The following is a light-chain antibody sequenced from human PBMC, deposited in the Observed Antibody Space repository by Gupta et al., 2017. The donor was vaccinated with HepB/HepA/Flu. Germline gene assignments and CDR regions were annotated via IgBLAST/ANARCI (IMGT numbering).Light chain of an antibody. V-gene: IGKV4-1*01. Sequence: DIVMTQSPDSLAVSLGERATINCKSSQSTLYNSNNKNYLTWYQQKPGQPPKLLIYWASTRESGVPERFSGSGSATDFTLTISSLQAEDVAVYYCQQYYTTPWTFGQGTKVEIK. J-gene: IGKJ1*01. CDR2: WAS. CDR1: QSTLYNSNNKNY. CDR3: QQYYTTPWT.